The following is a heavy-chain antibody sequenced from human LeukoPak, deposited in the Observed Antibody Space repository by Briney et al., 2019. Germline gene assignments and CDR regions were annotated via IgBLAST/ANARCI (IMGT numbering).Heavy chain of an antibody. J-gene: IGHJ4*02. CDR1: DYSISSDDY. CDR2: IFHSGSL. D-gene: IGHD3-22*01. V-gene: IGHV4-38-2*02. Sequence: PSETLSLTCTVSDYSISSDDYWGWIRQPPGKGLEWIGSIFHSGSLYYNPSLKSRVTISVDTSKNQFSLKLSSVTAADTAVYYCARGPPNGHYDSRDFYVLACFDYWGQGTLVTVSS. CDR3: ARGPPNGHYDSRDFYVLACFDY.